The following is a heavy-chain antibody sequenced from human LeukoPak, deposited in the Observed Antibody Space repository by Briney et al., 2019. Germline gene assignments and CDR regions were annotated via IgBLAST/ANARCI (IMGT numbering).Heavy chain of an antibody. CDR2: ISSSSSYI. V-gene: IGHV3-21*01. Sequence: GGSLRLSCAASGFTFSSYEMNWVRQAPGKGLEWVSSISSSSSYIYYADSVKGRFTISRDNAKNSLYLQMNSLRAEDTAVYYCARGVGYCSSTSCRPAVWGKGTTVTISS. CDR1: GFTFSSYE. J-gene: IGHJ6*04. D-gene: IGHD2-2*01. CDR3: ARGVGYCSSTSCRPAV.